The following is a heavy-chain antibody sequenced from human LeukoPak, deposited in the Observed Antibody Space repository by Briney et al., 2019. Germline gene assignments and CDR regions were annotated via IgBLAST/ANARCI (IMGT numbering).Heavy chain of an antibody. Sequence: ASVKASCKASGYTFTGYYMHWVRQAPGQGLEWMGWINPNSGGTNYAQKFQGRVTMTRDTSISTAYMELSRLRSDDTAVYYCARVRAAAGTFDYWGQGTLVTVSS. D-gene: IGHD6-13*01. CDR3: ARVRAAAGTFDY. J-gene: IGHJ4*02. V-gene: IGHV1-2*02. CDR1: GYTFTGYY. CDR2: INPNSGGT.